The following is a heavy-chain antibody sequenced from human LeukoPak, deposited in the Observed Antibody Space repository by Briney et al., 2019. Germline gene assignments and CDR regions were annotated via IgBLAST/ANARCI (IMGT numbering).Heavy chain of an antibody. CDR2: IYSGGST. CDR3: ARDFPYGSSYDSSGYYYHDAFDI. V-gene: IGHV3-66*02. J-gene: IGHJ3*02. CDR1: GFIVSSNY. D-gene: IGHD3-22*01. Sequence: GGPLRLSCAASGFIVSSNYMSWVRQAPGKGLEWVSVIYSGGSTYYADSVKGRFTISRDNSKNTLYLQMNSLRAEDTAVYYCARDFPYGSSYDSSGYYYHDAFDIWGQGTMVTVSS.